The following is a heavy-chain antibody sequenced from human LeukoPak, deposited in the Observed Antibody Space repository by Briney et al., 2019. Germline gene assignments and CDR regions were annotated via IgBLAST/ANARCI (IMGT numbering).Heavy chain of an antibody. D-gene: IGHD6-19*01. J-gene: IGHJ4*02. CDR2: IYNSGST. V-gene: IGHV4-59*01. CDR3: ARVGYSSGWRPYYFDY. CDR1: GGSINSYY. Sequence: SETLSLTCTVSGGSINSYYWTWIRQPPGKGLEWIGYIYNSGSTNYNPSLKSRVTISVDTSKNQFSLKLSSVTAADTAVYYCARVGYSSGWRPYYFDYWGQGTLVTVSS.